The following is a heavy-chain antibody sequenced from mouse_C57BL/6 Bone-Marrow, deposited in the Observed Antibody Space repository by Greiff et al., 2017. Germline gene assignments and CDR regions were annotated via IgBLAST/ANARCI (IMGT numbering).Heavy chain of an antibody. CDR1: GYTFTEYT. CDR3: ARHEDGGNYDWDAMDY. J-gene: IGHJ4*01. Sequence: VQLQQSGAELVKPGASVKLSCKASGYTFTEYTIHWVKQRSGQGLEWIGWFYPGSGSIKYNEKFKDKATLTADKSSSTVYMELSRLTSEDSAVYCCARHEDGGNYDWDAMDYWGQGTSVTVSS. D-gene: IGHD2-1*01. V-gene: IGHV1-62-2*01. CDR2: FYPGSGSI.